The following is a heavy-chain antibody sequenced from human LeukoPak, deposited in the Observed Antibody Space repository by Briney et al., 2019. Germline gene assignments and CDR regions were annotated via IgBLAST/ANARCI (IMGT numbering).Heavy chain of an antibody. V-gene: IGHV4-30-2*01. Sequence: SETLSLTCAVSGGSISSGGYSWSWIRQPPGKGLEWIWYIYHSGSTYYNPSLKSRVTISVDRSKNQFSLKLSSVTAADTAVYYCARARITMVRGVAADWFDPWGQGTLSPSPQ. CDR3: ARARITMVRGVAADWFDP. CDR2: IYHSGST. D-gene: IGHD3-10*01. CDR1: GGSISSGGYS. J-gene: IGHJ5*02.